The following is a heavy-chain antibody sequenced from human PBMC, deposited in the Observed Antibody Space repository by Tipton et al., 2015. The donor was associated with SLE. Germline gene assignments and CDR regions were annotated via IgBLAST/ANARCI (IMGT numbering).Heavy chain of an antibody. CDR3: ATAREQWLVSDVFDI. CDR1: GFTFDDYG. Sequence: SLRLSCAASGFTFDDYGMSWVRQAPGKGLEWVSGINWNGGSTGYADSVKGRFTISRDSAKNSLYLQMNSLRAEDTALYYSATAREQWLVSDVFDIWGQGTMVTVSS. CDR2: INWNGGST. J-gene: IGHJ3*02. D-gene: IGHD6-19*01. V-gene: IGHV3-20*04.